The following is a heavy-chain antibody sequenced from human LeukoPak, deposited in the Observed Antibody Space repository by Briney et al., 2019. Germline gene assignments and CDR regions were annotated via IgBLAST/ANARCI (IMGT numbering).Heavy chain of an antibody. D-gene: IGHD6-13*01. CDR2: IFYSGTT. Sequence: SETLSLTCTVSGGSISSHFWSWIRQPPGKGLEWIGYIFYSGTTKYNPSLRSRVTISADTSKNQFSLKLSSVTAADTAVYYCARGSSSWFDYWSQGTLVTVSS. CDR3: ARGSSSWFDY. V-gene: IGHV4-59*11. J-gene: IGHJ4*02. CDR1: GGSISSHF.